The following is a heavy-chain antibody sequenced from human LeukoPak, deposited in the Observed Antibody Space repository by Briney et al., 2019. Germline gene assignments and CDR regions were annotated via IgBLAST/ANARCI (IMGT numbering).Heavy chain of an antibody. J-gene: IGHJ6*03. V-gene: IGHV1-2*02. Sequence: ASVKVSCKASGYTFTGYYMHWVRQAPGQGLEWMGWINPNSGGTNYAQKFQGRVTMTRDTSISTAYMELSRLRSDDTAVYYCARDLTMIVSAYQMDVWGKGTTVTVSS. CDR1: GYTFTGYY. CDR3: ARDLTMIVSAYQMDV. CDR2: INPNSGGT. D-gene: IGHD3-22*01.